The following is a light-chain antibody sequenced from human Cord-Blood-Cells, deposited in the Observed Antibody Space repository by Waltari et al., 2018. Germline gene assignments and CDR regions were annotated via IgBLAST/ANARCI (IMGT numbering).Light chain of an antibody. V-gene: IGKV3-15*01. Sequence: EIVMTQSPATLSVSPGERATLSCRASQSVSRNLAWYQQKPGQAPRLLIYGASTRATGIPARFSGSGSGTEFTLTISSLQSEDFAVYYGQQYNNWPPITFGQGTRLEIK. CDR1: QSVSRN. CDR3: QQYNNWPPIT. J-gene: IGKJ5*01. CDR2: GAS.